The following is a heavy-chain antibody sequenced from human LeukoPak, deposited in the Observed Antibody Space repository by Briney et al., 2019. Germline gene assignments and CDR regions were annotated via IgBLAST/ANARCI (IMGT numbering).Heavy chain of an antibody. CDR1: GYTFTSHY. CDR2: INPSGGST. J-gene: IGHJ6*03. Sequence: GASVKVSCKASGYTFTSHYMHWVRQAPGQGLEWMGIINPSGGSTSYAQKFQGRVTMTRDMSTSTVYMELSSLRSEDTAVYYCARDPASYYYMDVWGKGTTVTVSS. CDR3: ARDPASYYYMDV. V-gene: IGHV1-46*01.